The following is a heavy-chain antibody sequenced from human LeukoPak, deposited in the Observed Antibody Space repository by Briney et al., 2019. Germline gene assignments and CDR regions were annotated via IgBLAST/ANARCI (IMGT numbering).Heavy chain of an antibody. Sequence: PGGSLRLSCVASGFTFSSYWTSWVRQAPGKGLEWVANIKKDGSEEYYVDSVKGRFTISRDNAKNSLYLQMNSLRAEDTAVYYCARYYDFWSGYPPWDYWGQGTLVTVSS. V-gene: IGHV3-7*01. D-gene: IGHD3-3*01. CDR3: ARYYDFWSGYPPWDY. J-gene: IGHJ4*02. CDR2: IKKDGSEE. CDR1: GFTFSSYW.